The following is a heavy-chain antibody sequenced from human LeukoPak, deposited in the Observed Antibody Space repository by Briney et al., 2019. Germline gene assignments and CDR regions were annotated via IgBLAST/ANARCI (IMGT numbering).Heavy chain of an antibody. CDR3: ARLTPEWSGGDY. V-gene: IGHV5-51*01. CDR1: GYHFSKYW. Sequence: GESLKISCKASGYHFSKYWIGWVRQMPGKGLGWMGIIYPDDSDTRYSPSFQGHVTPSADKSITTAYLQWNSLKASDTAIYYCARLTPEWSGGDYWRQGALVTVSS. D-gene: IGHD3-10*01. J-gene: IGHJ4*02. CDR2: IYPDDSDT.